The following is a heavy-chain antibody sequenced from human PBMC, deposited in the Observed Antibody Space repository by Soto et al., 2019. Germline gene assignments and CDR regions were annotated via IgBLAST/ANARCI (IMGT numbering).Heavy chain of an antibody. CDR1: EFTFNTYA. CDR2: IAYDGNDN. J-gene: IGHJ6*02. Sequence: QAQLVESGGGVVQPGRSLRLSCAASEFTFNTYAMHWVRQAPGKGLEWVAVIAYDGNDNYYADSVKGRFTISRDNSKNALYLQMNTLRPEDTAMYYCARDVGNYVPYYYGMDVWGQGTTVTVSS. D-gene: IGHD1-7*01. CDR3: ARDVGNYVPYYYGMDV. V-gene: IGHV3-30*03.